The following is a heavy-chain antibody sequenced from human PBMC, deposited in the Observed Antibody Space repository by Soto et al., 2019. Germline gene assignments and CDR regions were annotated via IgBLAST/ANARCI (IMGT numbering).Heavy chain of an antibody. D-gene: IGHD3-10*01. CDR2: ISSSSSYI. J-gene: IGHJ5*02. CDR3: ARDQRITMVRGPFDP. V-gene: IGHV3-21*01. CDR1: GFTFSSYS. Sequence: GGSLRLSCAASGFTFSSYSMNWVRQAPGKGLEWVSSISSSSSYIYYADSVKGRFTISRDNAKNSLYLQMNSLRAEDTAVYYCARDQRITMVRGPFDPWGQGTLVTVSS.